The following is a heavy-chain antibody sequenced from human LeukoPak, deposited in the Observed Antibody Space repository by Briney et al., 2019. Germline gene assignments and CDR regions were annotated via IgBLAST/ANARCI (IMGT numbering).Heavy chain of an antibody. CDR3: ARDFYDSSGYIDY. CDR1: GYTFTGYY. V-gene: IGHV1-2*02. CDR2: INPNSGGT. Sequence: KPGASVTVSCKASGYTFTGYYMHWVRQAPGQGLEWMGWINPNSGGTNYAQKFQGRVTMTRDTSISTAYMELSRLRSDDTAVYYCARDFYDSSGYIDYWGQGTLVTVSS. D-gene: IGHD3-22*01. J-gene: IGHJ4*02.